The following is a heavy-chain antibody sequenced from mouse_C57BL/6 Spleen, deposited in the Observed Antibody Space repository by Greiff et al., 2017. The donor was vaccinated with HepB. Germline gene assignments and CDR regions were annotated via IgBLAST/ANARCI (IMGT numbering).Heavy chain of an antibody. J-gene: IGHJ1*03. V-gene: IGHV1-62-2*01. D-gene: IGHD1-1*01. CDR1: GYTFTEYT. Sequence: QVHVKQSGAELVKPGASVKLSCKASGYTFTEYTIHWVKQRSGQGLEWIGWFYPGSGSIKYNEKFKDKATLTADKSSSTVYMELSRLTSEDSAVYFCARHDFDGSSGGNFDVWGTGTTVTVSS. CDR3: ARHDFDGSSGGNFDV. CDR2: FYPGSGSI.